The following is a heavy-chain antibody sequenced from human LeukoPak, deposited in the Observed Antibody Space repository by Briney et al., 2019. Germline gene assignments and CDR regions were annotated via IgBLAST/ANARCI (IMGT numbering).Heavy chain of an antibody. CDR1: GFTFSNYA. V-gene: IGHV3-23*01. Sequence: GGSLRLSCAASGFTFSNYAMGWVRQAPGKGLEWVSSISGGSTYYADSVKGRFTISRDNSKNTLYLQMNSLRAEDTAVYYCAKGVSSLTFTFDYWGQGTLVTVSS. D-gene: IGHD6-13*01. CDR3: AKGVSSLTFTFDY. J-gene: IGHJ4*02. CDR2: ISGGST.